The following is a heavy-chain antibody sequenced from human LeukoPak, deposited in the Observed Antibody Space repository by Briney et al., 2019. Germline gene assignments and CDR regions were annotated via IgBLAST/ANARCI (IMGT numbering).Heavy chain of an antibody. CDR3: ARDPNDYGDYNDYYYYYGMDV. V-gene: IGHV3-30*04. D-gene: IGHD4-17*01. CDR1: GFTFSSYA. CDR2: ISYDGSNK. Sequence: GRSLRLSCAASGFTFSSYAMHWVRQAPGKGLEWVAVISYDGSNKYYADSVKGRFTISRDNSKNTQYLQMNSLRAEDTAVYYCARDPNDYGDYNDYYYYYGMDVWGKGTTVTVSS. J-gene: IGHJ6*04.